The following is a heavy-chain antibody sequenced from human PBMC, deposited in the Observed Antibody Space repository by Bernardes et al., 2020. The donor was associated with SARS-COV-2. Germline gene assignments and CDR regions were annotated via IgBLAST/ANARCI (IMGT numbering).Heavy chain of an antibody. CDR3: ARADEYGDWCFEF. CDR1: GFTFDEYG. V-gene: IGHV3-20*04. J-gene: IGHJ4*02. D-gene: IGHD2-21*02. CDR2: INWNGGGI. Sequence: GGSLRLSCAASGFTFDEYGMAWVRQVPGKGREWVCGINWNGGGIRYADSVKGRFTISRDNAKKALYLEMDSLRVEDTAFYYCARADEYGDWCFEFWGLGTLVTVSS.